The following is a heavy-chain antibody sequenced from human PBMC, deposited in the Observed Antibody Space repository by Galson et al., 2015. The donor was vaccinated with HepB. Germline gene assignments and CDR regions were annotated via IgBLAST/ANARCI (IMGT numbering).Heavy chain of an antibody. J-gene: IGHJ4*02. CDR1: GYSFTSKG. CDR3: ARDVDHRFDH. CDR2: ISSNSGDT. V-gene: IGHV1-18*01. Sequence: SVKVSCKASGYSFTSKGISWVRQAPGQGLEWMGWISSNSGDTNCAQKFQGRVTMTTDTSTTTAYMELRSLRSDDTAVYYCARDVDHRFDHWGQGTLVTVSS.